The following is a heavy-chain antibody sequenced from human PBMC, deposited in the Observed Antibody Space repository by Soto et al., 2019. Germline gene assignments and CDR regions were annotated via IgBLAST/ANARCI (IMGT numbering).Heavy chain of an antibody. Sequence: SETLSLTCTVSGGPFSRGGYYWSWIRQHPGKGLECIGYIFYTGSTYYNPTLKSRVTMSVDTSKRQFSLNLSSLTAADTAVYYCARGRSELLWFGDAVPNKENNWFDPWGQGTLVTVSS. CDR3: ARGRSELLWFGDAVPNKENNWFDP. V-gene: IGHV4-31*03. CDR1: GGPFSRGGYY. J-gene: IGHJ5*02. D-gene: IGHD3-10*01. CDR2: IFYTGST.